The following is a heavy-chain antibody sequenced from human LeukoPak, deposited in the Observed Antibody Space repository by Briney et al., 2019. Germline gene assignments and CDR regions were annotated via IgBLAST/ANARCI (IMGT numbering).Heavy chain of an antibody. Sequence: GGSLRLSCAASGFTFSSYSMNWVRQAPGKGLEWVSSISSSSSYIYYADSVKGRFTISRDHAKNSLYLQMNSLRAEDTAVYYCATVPYCGGDCYPDDDAFDIWGQGTMVTVSS. J-gene: IGHJ3*02. V-gene: IGHV3-21*01. D-gene: IGHD2-21*02. CDR3: ATVPYCGGDCYPDDDAFDI. CDR1: GFTFSSYS. CDR2: ISSSSSYI.